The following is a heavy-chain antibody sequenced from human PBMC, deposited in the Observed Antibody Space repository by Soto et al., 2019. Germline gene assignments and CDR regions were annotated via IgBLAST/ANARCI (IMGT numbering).Heavy chain of an antibody. D-gene: IGHD6-13*01. V-gene: IGHV1-2*02. J-gene: IGHJ4*02. Sequence: QVPLVQSGAEVKKPGASVEISCKASGYTFIGYYIHWVRQAPGQGLEWMGWINPNSGATTYAQDFQGRVTMTRDRSISTAYMELSRLTSDDTAVYYCARAAIVAAATLSLDFWGQGTLITVSS. CDR2: INPNSGAT. CDR3: ARAAIVAAATLSLDF. CDR1: GYTFIGYY.